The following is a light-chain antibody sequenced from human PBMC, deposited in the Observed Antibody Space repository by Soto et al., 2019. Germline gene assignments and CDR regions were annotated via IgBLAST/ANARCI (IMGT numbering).Light chain of an antibody. CDR2: RAS. J-gene: IGKJ5*01. CDR1: QSVTSSY. Sequence: IVFKQSPGTLSLSPGERATLSCRASQSVTSSYLAWYQQKPGQAPRLLIYRASSRATGIPDRFSGSGSGTDFTLTISRLEPEDFAVFYCQQYGSSPVTFGQGTRLEI. CDR3: QQYGSSPVT. V-gene: IGKV3-20*01.